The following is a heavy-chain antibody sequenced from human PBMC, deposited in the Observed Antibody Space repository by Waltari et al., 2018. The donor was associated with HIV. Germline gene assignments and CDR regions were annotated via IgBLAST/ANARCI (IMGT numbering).Heavy chain of an antibody. CDR3: ARALTNFGGF. Sequence: EVQLVESGGGLVKPGGSLRPSCAGSGFTLSRFSMNWFRQAPGKGLEWVASISSGSSFIDYADSVKGRFTISRDNAKNSLYLQMKSLRVEDTALYYCARALTNFGGFWGQGTLVTVSS. CDR1: GFTLSRFS. CDR2: ISSGSSFI. D-gene: IGHD4-17*01. J-gene: IGHJ4*02. V-gene: IGHV3-21*01.